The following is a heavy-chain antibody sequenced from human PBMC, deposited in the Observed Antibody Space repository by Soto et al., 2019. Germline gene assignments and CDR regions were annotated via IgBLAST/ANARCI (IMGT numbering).Heavy chain of an antibody. CDR1: TFAFTFRYYG. D-gene: IGHD2-8*02. J-gene: IGHJ4*02. Sequence: QTGGSLRLSCEASTFAFTFRYYGMHWVRLVPGKGLEWLAVISHDGDDQYYADSVQVRFTVSRDNVRNILYLQMNSLRSEDTVRYYCAKDSVLKAPVDYWGQGTLVNVFS. CDR2: ISHDGDDQ. CDR3: AKDSVLKAPVDY. V-gene: IGHV3-30*18.